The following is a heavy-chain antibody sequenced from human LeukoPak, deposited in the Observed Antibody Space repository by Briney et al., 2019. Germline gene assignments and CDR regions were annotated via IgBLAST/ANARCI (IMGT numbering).Heavy chain of an antibody. J-gene: IGHJ4*02. V-gene: IGHV1-2*02. Sequence: ASVKVSCKASGYTFTGYYMHWVRQAPGQGLEWMGWINPNSGGTNYAQKFQGRVTMTRDTSISTAYMELSRLRSDDTAVYYCARVPNYDFWSGPIYYLDYWGQGTLVTVSS. CDR2: INPNSGGT. CDR1: GYTFTGYY. D-gene: IGHD3-3*01. CDR3: ARVPNYDFWSGPIYYLDY.